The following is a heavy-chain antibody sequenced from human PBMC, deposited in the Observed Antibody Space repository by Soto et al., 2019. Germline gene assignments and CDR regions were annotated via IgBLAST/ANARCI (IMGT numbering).Heavy chain of an antibody. V-gene: IGHV3-30*18. Sequence: QVQLVESGGGVVQPGRSLRLSCAASGFTFSSYGMHWVRQAPGKGLELVAVISYDGSNKYYADSVKGRFTISRDNSKNTLYLHMNSLRAEDTAVYYCAKDPEMVYASGYYFDYWGQGPLVTVSS. D-gene: IGHD2-8*01. J-gene: IGHJ4*02. CDR1: GFTFSSYG. CDR3: AKDPEMVYASGYYFDY. CDR2: ISYDGSNK.